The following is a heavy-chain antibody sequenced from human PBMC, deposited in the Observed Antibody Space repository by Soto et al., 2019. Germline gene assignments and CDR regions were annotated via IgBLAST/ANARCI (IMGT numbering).Heavy chain of an antibody. CDR2: ISYSGNT. CDR3: ARAPMVLSRSYFDS. Sequence: TLSLTCPFSGGSISNFYWSWIRQPPGKGLEWIGYISYSGNTNYNPSLKSRVSISVDTSKNQLSLNLTSVTAADTAVYYCARAPMVLSRSYFDSWGQGTPVTVSS. CDR1: GGSISNFY. V-gene: IGHV4-59*01. D-gene: IGHD2-8*01. J-gene: IGHJ4*02.